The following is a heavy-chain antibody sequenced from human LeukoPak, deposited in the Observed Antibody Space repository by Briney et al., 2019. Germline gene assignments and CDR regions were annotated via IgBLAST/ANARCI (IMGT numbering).Heavy chain of an antibody. Sequence: GGSLRLSCAASGFTFNNHWMSWVRQAPGKGPEWVANIRHDGSDKKYVDSVKGRFTISRDNAENSLFLQMNSLRAEDTAVYYCARRITIAAAGWGYGMDVWGQGTTVTDSS. D-gene: IGHD6-13*01. V-gene: IGHV3-7*03. CDR2: IRHDGSDK. J-gene: IGHJ6*02. CDR1: GFTFNNHW. CDR3: ARRITIAAAGWGYGMDV.